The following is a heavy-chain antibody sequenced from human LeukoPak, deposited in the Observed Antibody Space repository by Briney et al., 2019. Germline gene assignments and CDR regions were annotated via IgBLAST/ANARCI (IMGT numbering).Heavy chain of an antibody. Sequence: GGSLRLSCAASRFTFSNYPMNWIRQAPGKGLEWVSAISTDGSRTYNAASVKGRFTISRDNSKNTLYLQMNSLRAEDTAVYYCAKGNTVTPDYWGQGTLVTVSS. CDR3: AKGNTVTPDY. CDR2: ISTDGSRT. D-gene: IGHD4-17*01. CDR1: RFTFSNYP. J-gene: IGHJ4*02. V-gene: IGHV3-23*05.